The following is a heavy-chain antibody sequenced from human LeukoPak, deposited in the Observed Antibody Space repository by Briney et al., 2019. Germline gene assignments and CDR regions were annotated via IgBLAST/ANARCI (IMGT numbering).Heavy chain of an antibody. Sequence: ASVTVSCKASGYTFTGYYMHWVRQAPGQGLEWMGWINPNSGGTNYAQKFQGRVTMTRDTSISTAYMELSRLRSDDTAVYYCARAPLYDFWSGYYGTSTVTGEFDYWGQGTLVTVSS. CDR3: ARAPLYDFWSGYYGTSTVTGEFDY. J-gene: IGHJ4*02. D-gene: IGHD3-3*01. CDR2: INPNSGGT. CDR1: GYTFTGYY. V-gene: IGHV1-2*02.